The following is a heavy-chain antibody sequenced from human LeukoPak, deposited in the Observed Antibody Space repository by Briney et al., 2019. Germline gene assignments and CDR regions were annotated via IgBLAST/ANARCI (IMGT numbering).Heavy chain of an antibody. D-gene: IGHD2-21*02. Sequence: SVKVSCKASGGTFSSYAISGVRQAPGQGLEWMGRIIPIFGTANYAQKFQGRVTITTDESTSTAYMELSSLRSEDTAVYYCAGGLSPYCGGDCPDYWGQGTLVTVSS. CDR3: AGGLSPYCGGDCPDY. CDR1: GGTFSSYA. CDR2: IIPIFGTA. V-gene: IGHV1-69*05. J-gene: IGHJ4*02.